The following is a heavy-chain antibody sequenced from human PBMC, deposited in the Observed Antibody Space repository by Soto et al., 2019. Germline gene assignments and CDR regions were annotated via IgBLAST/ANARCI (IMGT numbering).Heavy chain of an antibody. CDR3: ARDRITTRGDAFDL. CDR2: IIPIPDIT. CDR1: GGTFSTYI. D-gene: IGHD3-3*01. V-gene: IGHV1-69*08. Sequence: QVQLVQSGAEVRKPRSSVKVSCKAPGGTFSTYIISWVRQAPGQGLEWMGRIIPIPDITNYAQKFQDRVTVTADRSTSTAYMELTSLKSEDTAVYYCARDRITTRGDAFDLWGQGTMVTVSS. J-gene: IGHJ3*01.